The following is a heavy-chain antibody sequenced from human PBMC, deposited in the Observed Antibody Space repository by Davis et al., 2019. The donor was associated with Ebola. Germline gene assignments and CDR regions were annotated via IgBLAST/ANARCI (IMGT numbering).Heavy chain of an antibody. CDR3: ASCNYDTDYYGMDV. V-gene: IGHV3-48*04. J-gene: IGHJ6*02. CDR1: GFTFSSYS. Sequence: PGGSLRLSCAASGFTFSSYSMNWVRQAPGKGLEWVSYISSSSSTIYYADSVKGRFTISRDNAKNSLYLQMNSLRAEDTAVYYCASCNYDTDYYGMDVWGQGTTVTVSS. D-gene: IGHD3-22*01. CDR2: ISSSSSTI.